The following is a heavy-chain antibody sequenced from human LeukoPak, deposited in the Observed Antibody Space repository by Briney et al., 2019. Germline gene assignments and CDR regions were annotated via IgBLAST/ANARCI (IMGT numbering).Heavy chain of an antibody. CDR2: INSDGSST. V-gene: IGHV3-74*01. J-gene: IGHJ4*02. Sequence: GGSLRLSCAASGFTFSSYWMHWVRQAPGKGLVWVSRINSDGSSTSYADSVKGRFTISRDNAKNTLYLQMNSLRAEDTAVYYCARCPLRSSWPWDFDYWGQGTLVTVSS. D-gene: IGHD6-13*01. CDR1: GFTFSSYW. CDR3: ARCPLRSSWPWDFDY.